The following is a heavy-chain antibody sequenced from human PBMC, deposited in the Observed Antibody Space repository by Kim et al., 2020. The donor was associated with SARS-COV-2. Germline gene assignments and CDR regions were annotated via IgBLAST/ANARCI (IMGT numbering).Heavy chain of an antibody. V-gene: IGHV4-4*02. J-gene: IGHJ5*02. Sequence: NPSLKSRVTISVDKSKNQFSLKLSSVTAADTAVYYCARTVSYGDYWFDPWGQGTLVTVSS. CDR3: ARTVSYGDYWFDP. D-gene: IGHD4-17*01.